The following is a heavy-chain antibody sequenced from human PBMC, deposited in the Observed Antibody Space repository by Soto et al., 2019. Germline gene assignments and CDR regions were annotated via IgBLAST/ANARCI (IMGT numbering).Heavy chain of an antibody. CDR3: AREVGAPSGWLDP. CDR2: ISASGGLK. D-gene: IGHD1-26*01. V-gene: IGHV3-23*01. Sequence: EVQLSESGGDLRQPGGSLRLSCAASGFTFTNYAMTWVRQTPGKGLEWVSGISASGGLKYYADSVQGRFTVSRDNSKNILYHPMDNLGAGDTALYYCAREVGAPSGWLDPWGQGTQVTVSS. CDR1: GFTFTNYA. J-gene: IGHJ5*02.